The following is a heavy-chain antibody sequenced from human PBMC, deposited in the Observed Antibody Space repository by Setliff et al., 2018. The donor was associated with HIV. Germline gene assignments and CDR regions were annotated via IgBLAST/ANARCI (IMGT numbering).Heavy chain of an antibody. CDR3: ARHRDGGTYPLDY. D-gene: IGHD1-26*01. V-gene: IGHV4-38-2*01. CDR2: IHYGGTT. CDR1: GNSISADSY. Sequence: SETLSLTCAVSGNSISADSYWGWIRQPPGNRLEYIGNIHYGGTTYYNPSLKSRVTISLDTSKSQFSLKLSSVTAADTAVYYCARHRDGGTYPLDYWGQGTLVTVSS. J-gene: IGHJ4*02.